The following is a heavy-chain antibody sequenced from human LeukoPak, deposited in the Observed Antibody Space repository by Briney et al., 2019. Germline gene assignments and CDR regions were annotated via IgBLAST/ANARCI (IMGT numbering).Heavy chain of an antibody. CDR2: ISSSGSTI. CDR3: AGKTTYYDILTGYPH. CDR1: GLPYTRYE. D-gene: IGHD3-9*01. V-gene: IGHV3-48*03. Sequence: GGPLRLSCAASGLPYTRYEMNWVPKSPGKALEWVSYISSSGSTIYYADSVKGRFTISRDKAKNSLYLEMNSLRGGDTAVYYCAGKTTYYDILTGYPHWGEGTLVTVSS. J-gene: IGHJ1*01.